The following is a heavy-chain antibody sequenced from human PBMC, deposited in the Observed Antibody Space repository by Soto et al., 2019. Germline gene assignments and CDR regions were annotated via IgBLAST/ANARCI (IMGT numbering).Heavy chain of an antibody. V-gene: IGHV4-59*08. CDR1: GGSISSYY. CDR2: IYYSGST. Sequence: SETLSLTCTVSGGSISSYYWSWIRQPPGKGLEWIGYIYYSGSTNYTPSLKSRTTISVDTYKNQFTLKLSSVAVSYSAVYYCARLTSDYVNLDVWGQGTLVTVSS. D-gene: IGHD4-17*01. CDR3: ARLTSDYVNLDV. J-gene: IGHJ4*02.